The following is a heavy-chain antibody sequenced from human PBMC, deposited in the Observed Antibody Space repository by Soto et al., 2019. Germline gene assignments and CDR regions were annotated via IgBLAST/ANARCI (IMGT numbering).Heavy chain of an antibody. CDR1: GGSISSYY. CDR2: IYYSGST. Sequence: ETLSLTCTVSGGSISSYYWSWIRQPPGKGLEWIGYIYYSGSTNYNPSLKSRVTISVDTSKNQFSLKLSSVTAADTAVYYCARQGSSVGYYYHYYMDVWGKGTTVTVSS. D-gene: IGHD6-6*01. CDR3: ARQGSSVGYYYHYYMDV. V-gene: IGHV4-59*08. J-gene: IGHJ6*03.